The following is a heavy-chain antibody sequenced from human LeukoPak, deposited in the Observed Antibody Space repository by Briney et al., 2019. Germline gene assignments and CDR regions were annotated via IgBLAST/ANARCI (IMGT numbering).Heavy chain of an antibody. D-gene: IGHD6-13*01. CDR2: IIGSGGST. V-gene: IGHV3-23*01. Sequence: PGGSLRLSCAASGFTFSSQAMSWVRPAPGKGLEWVSGIIGSGGSTYYADSVKGRFTISRDNSKNTLNLLMNSPSAEDTAVYYCAILPGYSSSWYEVDYWGQGTLVTVSS. J-gene: IGHJ4*02. CDR3: AILPGYSSSWYEVDY. CDR1: GFTFSSQA.